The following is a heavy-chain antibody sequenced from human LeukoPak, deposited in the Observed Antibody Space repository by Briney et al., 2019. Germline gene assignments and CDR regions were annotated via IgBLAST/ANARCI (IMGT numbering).Heavy chain of an antibody. J-gene: IGHJ4*03. CDR3: ARSFLSIAAAATDY. CDR2: ISSSSSYI. Sequence: GGSLRLSCAASGFTFSSYSMNWVRQAPGKGLEWVSSISSSSSYIYYADSVKGRFTISRDNAKSSLYLQMNSLRAEDTAVYYCARSFLSIAAAATDYWGQGTTVTVSS. CDR1: GFTFSSYS. D-gene: IGHD6-13*01. V-gene: IGHV3-21*01.